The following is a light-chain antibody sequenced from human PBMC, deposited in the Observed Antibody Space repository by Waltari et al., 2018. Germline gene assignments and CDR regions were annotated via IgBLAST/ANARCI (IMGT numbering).Light chain of an antibody. J-gene: IGKJ2*01. CDR1: DNIGNW. Sequence: DIRMTQSPSTLSASVGDRVTITRRASDNIGNWLAWYQHRAGKAPNLLISRATVLESGVPSRFSGSGSGTDFTLSITSLQPGDFASFYCQQYKDYPYTFGQGTKLEI. CDR2: RAT. V-gene: IGKV1-5*03. CDR3: QQYKDYPYT.